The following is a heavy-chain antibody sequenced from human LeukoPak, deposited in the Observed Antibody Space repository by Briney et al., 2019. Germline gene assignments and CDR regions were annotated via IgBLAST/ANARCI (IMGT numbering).Heavy chain of an antibody. CDR3: AKDDESSYYDSSGLDFDY. D-gene: IGHD3-22*01. V-gene: IGHV3-30*18. CDR2: ISYEGSNK. Sequence: PGRSLRLSCAASGFTFSSYGMPWVRQAPGKGLEWGAVISYEGSNKYYAASVKGRFTISRDNSKNTLYMQMNSLRAWDTAVYYCAKDDESSYYDSSGLDFDYWGQGTLVTVSS. CDR1: GFTFSSYG. J-gene: IGHJ4*02.